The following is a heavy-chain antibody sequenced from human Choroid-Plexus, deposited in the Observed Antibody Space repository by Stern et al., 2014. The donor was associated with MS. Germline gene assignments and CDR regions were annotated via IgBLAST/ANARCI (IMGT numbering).Heavy chain of an antibody. CDR1: GFTFGSCA. D-gene: IGHD2-2*01. CDR2: VSYDGSNK. V-gene: IGHV3-30*18. J-gene: IGHJ5*02. Sequence: VQLVESGGGVVQPARPLRLSCVASGFTFGSCAMHWVRQAPGKGLEWVAGVSYDGSNKYYVDSVKGRFTISRDNSQNTLYMQMSSLRPEDTAVYYCAKDRQDLTYLFDHWGQGSLVTVSS. CDR3: AKDRQDLTYLFDH.